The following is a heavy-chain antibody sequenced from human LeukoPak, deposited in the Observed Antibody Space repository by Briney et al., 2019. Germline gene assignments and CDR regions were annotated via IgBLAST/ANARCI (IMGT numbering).Heavy chain of an antibody. CDR3: AKDNLLAQSDSTLGKNHFDY. CDR2: ISAGGVTT. D-gene: IGHD2/OR15-2a*01. CDR1: GFXFNSYA. J-gene: IGHJ4*02. Sequence: GGSLRLSCAASGFXFNSYAMSWVRQFPGKGLEWGSPISAGGVTTNYADSVKGRFTISRDNSKNTLDLLMSSLRAEDTALYYCAKDNLLAQSDSTLGKNHFDYWGQGTVVTVSS. V-gene: IGHV3-23*01.